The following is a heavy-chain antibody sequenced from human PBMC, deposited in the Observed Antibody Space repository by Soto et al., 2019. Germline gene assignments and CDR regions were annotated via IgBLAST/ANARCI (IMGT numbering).Heavy chain of an antibody. Sequence: TSETLSLTCAVYGGSFSGYYWSWIRQPPGKGLEWIGEINHSGSTNYNPSLKSRVTISVDTSKNQSSLKLSSVTAADTAVYYCARVWDFWSGYYHGRYNWFDPWGQGTLVTVSS. V-gene: IGHV4-34*01. CDR1: GGSFSGYY. CDR3: ARVWDFWSGYYHGRYNWFDP. D-gene: IGHD3-3*01. J-gene: IGHJ5*02. CDR2: INHSGST.